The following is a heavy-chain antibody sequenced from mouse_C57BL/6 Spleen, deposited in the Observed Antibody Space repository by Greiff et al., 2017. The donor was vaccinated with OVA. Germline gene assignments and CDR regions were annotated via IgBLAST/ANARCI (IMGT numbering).Heavy chain of an antibody. CDR2: IYPGRGNT. CDR1: GYTFTDYY. V-gene: IGHV1-76*01. J-gene: IGHJ2*01. D-gene: IGHD2-13*01. CDR3: SRNGHYYGDFDY. Sequence: QVQLQQSGAELVRPGASVKLSCKASGYTFTDYYINWVKQRPGQGLEWIARIYPGRGNTYYNEKFKGKATLTAEKSSRTAYMQLSSLTSEDAAVYVYSRNGHYYGDFDYWGQGTLLTVSA.